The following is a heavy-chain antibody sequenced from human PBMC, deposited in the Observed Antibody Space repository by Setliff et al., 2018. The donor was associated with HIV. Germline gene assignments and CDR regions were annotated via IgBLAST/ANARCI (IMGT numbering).Heavy chain of an antibody. CDR3: ARLPFITIFGVLNGDDGFDI. CDR2: INPKSGGT. D-gene: IGHD3-3*01. J-gene: IGHJ3*02. CDR1: GYTFTGYY. Sequence: GASVKVSFKASGYTFTGYYMHWVRQAPGQGPEWLGRINPKSGGTRYAQKFQGRVSMARDTAISTAYMELSRLRSDDSAVYYCARLPFITIFGVLNGDDGFDIWGQGTMVTVSS. V-gene: IGHV1-2*06.